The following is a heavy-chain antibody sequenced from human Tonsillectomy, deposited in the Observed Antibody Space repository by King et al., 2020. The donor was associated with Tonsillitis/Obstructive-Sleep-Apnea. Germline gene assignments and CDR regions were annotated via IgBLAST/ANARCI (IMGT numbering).Heavy chain of an antibody. CDR3: ARDDYGDSVDHYWFDP. J-gene: IGHJ5*02. Sequence: QLVQSGSELKKPGASVKVSCKASGYTFTSYSMNCVRQAPGKGLEWRGGSNTNTGNPTYAQGFTGRFVFSLDTSVSTAYLQISSLKAEDTAVYYCARDDYGDSVDHYWFDPWGQGTLVTVSS. D-gene: IGHD4-17*01. V-gene: IGHV7-4-1*02. CDR1: GYTFTSYS. CDR2: SNTNTGNP.